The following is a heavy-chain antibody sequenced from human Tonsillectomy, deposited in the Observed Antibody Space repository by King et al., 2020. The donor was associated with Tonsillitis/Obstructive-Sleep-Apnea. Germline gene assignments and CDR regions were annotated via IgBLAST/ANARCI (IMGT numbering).Heavy chain of an antibody. CDR3: ARHLGAGELPGGDAFDI. D-gene: IGHD1-26*01. Sequence: VQLVESGGGLVQPGGSLRLSCAASGFTFSNYWMYWVRQTPGKGLVWVSRIHSDGSGTVYADSVKGRFTISRDNAKNTVYLQMNSLRAEDTAIYYCARHLGAGELPGGDAFDIWGQGTMVTVSS. CDR2: IHSDGSGT. V-gene: IGHV3-74*01. J-gene: IGHJ3*02. CDR1: GFTFSNYW.